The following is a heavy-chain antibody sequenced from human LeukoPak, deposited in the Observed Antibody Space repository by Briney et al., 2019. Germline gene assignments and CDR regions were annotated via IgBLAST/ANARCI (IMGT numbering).Heavy chain of an antibody. CDR1: GFTFSSYA. D-gene: IGHD5-24*01. J-gene: IGHJ4*02. CDR2: ISYDGSNK. V-gene: IGHV3-30*01. Sequence: GGSLRLSCAASGFTFSSYAMHWVRQAPGKGLEWVAVISYDGSNKYYSYSVKGRFTISRDNSKNTLYLQMDSLRAEDTAVYYCARDSGRLATYYYFDYWGQGTLVTVSS. CDR3: ARDSGRLATYYYFDY.